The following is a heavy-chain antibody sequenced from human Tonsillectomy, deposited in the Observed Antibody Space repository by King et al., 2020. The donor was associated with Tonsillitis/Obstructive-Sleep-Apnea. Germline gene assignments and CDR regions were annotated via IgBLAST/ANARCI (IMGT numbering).Heavy chain of an antibody. V-gene: IGHV3-23*04. CDR3: ATGRGGTTGPGAFDI. CDR1: GVTFRLSP. Sequence: VPLVESGGGLVQPGGSLRLACAASGVTFRLSPLSWVRQAQGTGLAWVSAIRGRGGTTSYAASVKGRFTIARASSKTTLFLHRPTLRDEDTAVYSCATGRGGTTGPGAFDIWGQGTMVTVAS. CDR2: IRGRGGTT. D-gene: IGHD3-16*01. J-gene: IGHJ3*02.